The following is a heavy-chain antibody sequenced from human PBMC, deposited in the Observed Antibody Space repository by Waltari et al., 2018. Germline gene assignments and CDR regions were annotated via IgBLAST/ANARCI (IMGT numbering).Heavy chain of an antibody. V-gene: IGHV4-61*05. D-gene: IGHD2-15*01. CDR1: GGSISSSSYY. CDR2: IYYSAST. J-gene: IGHJ5*02. CDR3: ARHIPGGYCSGGSCPNWFDP. Sequence: QLQLQESGPGLVKPSETLSLTCTVSGGSISSSSYYWGWIRQPPGKGLGWIGYIYYSASTNYNPSLKSRVTISVDTSNNQFSLKLSSVTAADTAVYYCARHIPGGYCSGGSCPNWFDPWGQGTLVTVSS.